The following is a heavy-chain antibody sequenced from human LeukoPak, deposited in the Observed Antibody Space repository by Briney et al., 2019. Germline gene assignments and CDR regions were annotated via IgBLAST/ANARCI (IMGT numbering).Heavy chain of an antibody. CDR3: AREAVELGDAFDN. CDR2: ISSSGSTI. Sequence: GGSLRLSCAASGFTFNTYEINWVRQAPGKGLEWVSYISSSGSTIYYADSVKGRFTISRDNAKNSLYLQMNSLRAEDTAVYYCAREAVELGDAFDNWGQGTMVTVSS. J-gene: IGHJ3*02. D-gene: IGHD1-7*01. V-gene: IGHV3-48*03. CDR1: GFTFNTYE.